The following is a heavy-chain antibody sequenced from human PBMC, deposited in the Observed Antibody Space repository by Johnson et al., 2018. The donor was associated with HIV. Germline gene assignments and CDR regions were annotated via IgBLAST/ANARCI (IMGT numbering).Heavy chain of an antibody. J-gene: IGHJ3*02. Sequence: VQLVESGGGLVQPGGSLRLSCAASGFTVSSNYMSWVRQAPGKGLEWVANIKQDGSEKKYVDSVKGRFTISRDNAKNSLYLQMNSLRAEETAVYYCARPAYYYGSANIWGQGTMVTVSS. CDR3: ARPAYYYGSANI. CDR2: IKQDGSEK. V-gene: IGHV3-7*03. CDR1: GFTVSSNY. D-gene: IGHD3-10*01.